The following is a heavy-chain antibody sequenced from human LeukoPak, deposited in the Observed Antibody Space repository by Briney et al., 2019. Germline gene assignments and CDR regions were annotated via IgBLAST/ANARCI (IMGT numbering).Heavy chain of an antibody. J-gene: IGHJ3*02. Sequence: GASVKVSCKASGYTFTSYGISWVRQAPGQGLEWMGWISGYNGNTNYAQKLQGRVTMTTDTSTSTAYMELRSLRSDDTAVYYCARDVGTWLFLPSDAFDIWGQGTRVTVSS. CDR3: ARDVGTWLFLPSDAFDI. CDR2: ISGYNGNT. D-gene: IGHD2-21*01. V-gene: IGHV1-18*01. CDR1: GYTFTSYG.